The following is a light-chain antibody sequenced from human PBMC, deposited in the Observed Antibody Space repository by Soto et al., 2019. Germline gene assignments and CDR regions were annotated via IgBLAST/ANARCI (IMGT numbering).Light chain of an antibody. J-gene: IGKJ1*01. CDR2: DAS. CDR1: QSIRSW. V-gene: IGKV1-5*01. CDR3: QQYDSFSKT. Sequence: DIQMTQSPSTLSASVGDRFTITCRASQSIRSWLAWYQQKPGKAPQLLIYDASNLESGVPSRFSGSGSGTEFTLTISSLQPDDFATYYCQQYDSFSKTFGRGTKVDIK.